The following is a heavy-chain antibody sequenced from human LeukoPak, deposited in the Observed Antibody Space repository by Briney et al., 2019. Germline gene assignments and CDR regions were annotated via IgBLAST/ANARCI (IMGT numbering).Heavy chain of an antibody. CDR1: GGFISSYY. CDR3: ARGSRATELSDY. Sequence: SETLSLTCTVSGGFISSYYWSWIRQPPGKGLXXXGYIYYSGSTXXXXSXXSRVTISVDTSKNQFSLKLSSVTAADTAVYYCARGSRATELSDYWGQGTLVTVSS. D-gene: IGHD1-26*01. V-gene: IGHV4-59*01. CDR2: IYYSGST. J-gene: IGHJ4*02.